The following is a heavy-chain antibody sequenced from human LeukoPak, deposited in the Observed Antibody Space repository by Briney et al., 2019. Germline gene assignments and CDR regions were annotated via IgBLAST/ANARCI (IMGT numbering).Heavy chain of an antibody. CDR2: IYTSGST. CDR1: GGSISSYY. V-gene: IGHV4-4*07. CDR3: ARGGSGSYFDAFDI. J-gene: IGHJ3*02. D-gene: IGHD1-26*01. Sequence: PSETLSLTCTVSGGSISSYYWSWIRQPAGKGLEWIGRIYTSGSTNYNPSLKSRVTMSVDTSKNQFSLKLNSVTAADTAVYYCARGGSGSYFDAFDIWGQGIMVTVSS.